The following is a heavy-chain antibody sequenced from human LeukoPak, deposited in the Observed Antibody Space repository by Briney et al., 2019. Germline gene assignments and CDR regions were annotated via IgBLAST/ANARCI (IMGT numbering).Heavy chain of an antibody. CDR2: IYSGGSA. V-gene: IGHV3-53*01. CDR3: ARDLNRVTGSDY. CDR1: GFTVSSNY. J-gene: IGHJ4*02. Sequence: GGSLRLSCAASGFTVSSNYMSWVRQAPGKGLGWVSVIYSGGSADYADSVKGRFSISRDNSKTTLYLQMNSLRAEDTAVYYCARDLNRVTGSDYWGQGTLVTVSS. D-gene: IGHD3-9*01.